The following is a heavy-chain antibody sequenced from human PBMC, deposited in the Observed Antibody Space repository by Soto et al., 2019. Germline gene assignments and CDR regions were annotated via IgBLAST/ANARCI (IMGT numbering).Heavy chain of an antibody. CDR1: GYSFTSYW. V-gene: IGHV5-10-1*01. D-gene: IGHD6-19*01. J-gene: IGHJ4*02. Sequence: GESLKISCKGSGYSFTSYWISWVRQMPGKGLEWMGRIDPSDSYTNYSPSFQGHVTISADKSISTAYLQWSSLKASDTAMYYCARALSGWRHQYYFDYWGQGTLVTVSS. CDR2: IDPSDSYT. CDR3: ARALSGWRHQYYFDY.